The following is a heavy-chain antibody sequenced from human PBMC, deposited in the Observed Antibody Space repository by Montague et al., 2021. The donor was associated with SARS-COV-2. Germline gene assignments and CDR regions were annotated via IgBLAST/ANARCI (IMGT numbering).Heavy chain of an antibody. Sequence: VKPTQTPTLTCTFSGFSLSTSGMCVSWIRQPPGKALEWLTLIDWDDDKYYSTSLKTRLTISKDTSKNQVVLTMTNMDPVDTATYYCARSYGTTVVTRAFDYWGQGTLVTVSS. CDR2: IDWDDDK. D-gene: IGHD4-23*01. CDR3: ARSYGTTVVTRAFDY. V-gene: IGHV2-70*01. CDR1: GFSLSTSGMC. J-gene: IGHJ4*02.